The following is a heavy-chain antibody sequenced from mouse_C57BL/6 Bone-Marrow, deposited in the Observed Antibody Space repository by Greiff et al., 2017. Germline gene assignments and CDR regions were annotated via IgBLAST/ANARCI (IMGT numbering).Heavy chain of an antibody. CDR1: GFTFSSYA. Sequence: EVKLMESGGGLVKPGGSLKLSCAASGFTFSSYAMSWVRQTPEKRLEWVATISDGGSYTYYPDNVKGRFTISRDNAKNNLYLQMSHLKSEDTAMYYCARDPSYPHFDYWGQGTTLTVSS. CDR2: ISDGGSYT. CDR3: ARDPSYPHFDY. V-gene: IGHV5-4*01. D-gene: IGHD2-10*01. J-gene: IGHJ2*01.